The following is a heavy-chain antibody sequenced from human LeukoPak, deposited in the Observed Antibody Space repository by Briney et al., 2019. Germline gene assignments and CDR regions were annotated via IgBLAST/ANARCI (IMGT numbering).Heavy chain of an antibody. V-gene: IGHV1-18*01. CDR2: ISGYSGNT. J-gene: IGHJ3*02. D-gene: IGHD4-23*01. CDR3: ARVGSGNSRNSDAFDI. CDR1: GYTFTSYG. Sequence: ASVKVSCKASGYTFTSYGISWVRQAPGQGLEWMGWISGYSGNTNYAQKLQGRVTMTTDTSTSTAYMELRSLTSDDAAMYYCARVGSGNSRNSDAFDIWGQGTMVTVSS.